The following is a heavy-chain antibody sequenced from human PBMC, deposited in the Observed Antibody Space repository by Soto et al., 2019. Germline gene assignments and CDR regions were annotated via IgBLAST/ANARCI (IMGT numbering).Heavy chain of an antibody. D-gene: IGHD1-26*01. Sequence: SETLSLTCTVSGGSIRNGDYYWGWIRQPPGKGLEWIGYVYYSGTTYSHPSLNSRVSISVDTSENQFSLRLTSVTAADTAVYYCVTVNSVGAAYYFDYWGPGTLVTSPQ. J-gene: IGHJ4*02. V-gene: IGHV4-30-4*01. CDR3: VTVNSVGAAYYFDY. CDR1: GGSIRNGDYY. CDR2: VYYSGTT.